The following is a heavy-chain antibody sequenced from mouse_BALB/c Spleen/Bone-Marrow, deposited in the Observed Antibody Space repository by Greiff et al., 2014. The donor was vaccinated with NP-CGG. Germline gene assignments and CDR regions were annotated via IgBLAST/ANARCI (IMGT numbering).Heavy chain of an antibody. CDR1: GFSFTSYG. CDR3: ARDLGRYFDV. CDR2: IWAGGST. D-gene: IGHD4-1*01. Sequence: QVQLKESGPGLVAPSQSLSITCTVSGFSFTSYGVHWVRQPPGKGLEWLGVIWAGGSTNYNSALMSRLSISKDNSKGQVFLKMNSLQTDDTAMYYCARDLGRYFDVWGAGTTVTVSS. J-gene: IGHJ1*01. V-gene: IGHV2-9*02.